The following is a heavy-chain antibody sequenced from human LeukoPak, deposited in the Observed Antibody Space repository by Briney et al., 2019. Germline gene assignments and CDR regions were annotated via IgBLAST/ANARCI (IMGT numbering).Heavy chain of an antibody. CDR1: TLGNFG. J-gene: IGHJ4*02. D-gene: IGHD3-10*01. V-gene: IGHV3-30*02. CDR3: ARRLAGSGSCAAEY. CDR2: IRFDGSQG. Sequence: PGGSLRLSCESTLGNFGMHWVRQAPDKGPEWVAFIRFDGSQGFYAESVKGRFTVSRDNSKKTVYLQMNSLRGDDTAVYYCARRLAGSGSCAAEYWGQGTLVIVSS.